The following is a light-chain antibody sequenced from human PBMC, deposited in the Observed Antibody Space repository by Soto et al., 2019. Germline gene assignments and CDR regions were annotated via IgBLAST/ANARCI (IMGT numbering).Light chain of an antibody. V-gene: IGLV2-8*01. CDR2: EVS. CDR3: SSHAGSKRV. CDR1: SSDVGGYNY. Sequence: QSALTQPPSASGSPGQSVTISCTGTSSDVGGYNYVSWYQQHPGKAPKLMIYEVSKRPSGVPDRFSGSKSGNTASLTVSGLQAEDEADYYCSSHAGSKRVFGTGTKDTVL. J-gene: IGLJ1*01.